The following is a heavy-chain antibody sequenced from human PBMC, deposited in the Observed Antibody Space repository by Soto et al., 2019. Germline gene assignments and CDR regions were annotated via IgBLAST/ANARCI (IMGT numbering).Heavy chain of an antibody. J-gene: IGHJ4*02. CDR2: IYSGGST. V-gene: IGHV3-53*01. Sequence: PGGSLRLSCAASGFTVSSNYMSWVRQAPGKGLEWVSVIYSGGSTYYADSVKGRFTISRDNSKNTLYLQMNSLRAEDTAVYYCAKDQVLAAAGTYYFDYWGQGTLVTVSS. CDR1: GFTVSSNY. D-gene: IGHD6-13*01. CDR3: AKDQVLAAAGTYYFDY.